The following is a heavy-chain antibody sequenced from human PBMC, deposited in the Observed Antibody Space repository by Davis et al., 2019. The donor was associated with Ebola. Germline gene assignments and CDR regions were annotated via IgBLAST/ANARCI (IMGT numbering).Heavy chain of an antibody. CDR1: GFTFSSYA. D-gene: IGHD4-17*01. V-gene: IGHV3-23*01. CDR3: ARDYGDYVEVYYYYGMDV. CDR2: ISGSGGST. Sequence: PGGSLRLSCAASGFTFSSYAMSWVRQAPGKGLEWVSAISGSGGSTYYADAVKGRFTISRDNAKNSLYLQMNSLRAEDTAVYYCARDYGDYVEVYYYYGMDVWGQGTTVTVSS. J-gene: IGHJ6*02.